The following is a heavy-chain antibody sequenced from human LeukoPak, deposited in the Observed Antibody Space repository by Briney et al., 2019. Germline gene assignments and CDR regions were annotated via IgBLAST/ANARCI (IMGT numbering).Heavy chain of an antibody. Sequence: GGSLRLSCAASGFTFSSYWMHWVRQAPGKGLVWVSRINTDGSSTSYADSVKGRFTISRDNSKNTLYLQMNSLRAEDTAVYYCAKGRALGDYGLAEYFQHWGQGTLVTVSS. V-gene: IGHV3-74*01. D-gene: IGHD4-17*01. J-gene: IGHJ1*01. CDR3: AKGRALGDYGLAEYFQH. CDR2: INTDGSST. CDR1: GFTFSSYW.